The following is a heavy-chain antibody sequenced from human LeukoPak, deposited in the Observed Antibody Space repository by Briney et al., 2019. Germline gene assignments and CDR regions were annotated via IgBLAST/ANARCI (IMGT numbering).Heavy chain of an antibody. V-gene: IGHV3-9*01. Sequence: GGSLRLSCVASGFTFDDCPMHWVRQAPGKGLEWVAGISWNSGSIGYVDSVKGRFTISRDNAKNSLYLQMNSLRVEDTAFYYCVKDIGPADYYFDYWGQGALVTVSS. CDR3: VKDIGPADYYFDY. D-gene: IGHD2-21*02. CDR2: ISWNSGSI. J-gene: IGHJ4*02. CDR1: GFTFDDCP.